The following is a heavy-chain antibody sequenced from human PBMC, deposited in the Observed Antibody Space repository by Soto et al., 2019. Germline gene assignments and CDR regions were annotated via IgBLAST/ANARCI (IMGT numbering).Heavy chain of an antibody. J-gene: IGHJ6*02. V-gene: IGHV1-18*04. CDR3: ARSRQLVHRGYYYYGMDV. CDR2: ISAYNGNT. D-gene: IGHD6-6*01. CDR1: GYAFTSYY. Sequence: ASVKVSCKASGYAFTSYYMNWVRQAPGQGLEWMGWISAYNGNTNYAQKLQGRVTMTTDTSTSTAYMELRSLRSDDTAVYYCARSRQLVHRGYYYYGMDVWGQGTTVTVSS.